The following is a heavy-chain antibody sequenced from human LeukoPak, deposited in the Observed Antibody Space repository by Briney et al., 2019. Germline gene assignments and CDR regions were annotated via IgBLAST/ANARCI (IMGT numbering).Heavy chain of an antibody. V-gene: IGHV4-59*08. CDR3: ARLAGTYYYDSSGYSPIIYFDY. Sequence: SETLSLTCTVSGGSISSYYWSWIRQPPGKGLEWIGYIYYSGSTNYNPSLKSRVTISVDTSKNQFSLKLSSVTAADTAVYYCARLAGTYYYDSSGYSPIIYFDYWGQGTLVTASS. CDR1: GGSISSYY. CDR2: IYYSGST. D-gene: IGHD3-22*01. J-gene: IGHJ4*02.